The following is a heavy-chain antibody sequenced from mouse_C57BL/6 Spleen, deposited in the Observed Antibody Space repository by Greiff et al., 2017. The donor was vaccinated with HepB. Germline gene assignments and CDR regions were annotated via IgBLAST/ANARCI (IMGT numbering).Heavy chain of an antibody. Sequence: QVQLQQPGAELVMPGASVKLSCKASGYTFTSYWMHWVKQRPGQGLEWIGEIDPSDSYTNYNQKFKGKSTLTVDKSSSTAYMQLSSLTSEDSAVYYCAARYYAMDYWGQGTSFTVSS. CDR2: IDPSDSYT. CDR1: GYTFTSYW. J-gene: IGHJ4*01. V-gene: IGHV1-69*01. CDR3: AARYYAMDY.